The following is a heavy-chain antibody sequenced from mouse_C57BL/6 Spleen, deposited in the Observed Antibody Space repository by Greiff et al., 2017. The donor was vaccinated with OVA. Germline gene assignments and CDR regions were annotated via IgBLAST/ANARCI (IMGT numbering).Heavy chain of an antibody. V-gene: IGHV1-82*01. J-gene: IGHJ2*01. CDR2: IYPGDGDT. CDR1: GYAFSSSW. D-gene: IGHD2-1*01. CDR3: ARPNYGNFYYFDY. Sequence: QVQLQQSGPELVKPGASVKISCKASGYAFSSSWMNWVKQRPGKGLEWIGRIYPGDGDTNYNGKFKGKATLTADKSSSTAYMQLSSLTSEDSAVYFCARPNYGNFYYFDYWGQGTTLTVSS.